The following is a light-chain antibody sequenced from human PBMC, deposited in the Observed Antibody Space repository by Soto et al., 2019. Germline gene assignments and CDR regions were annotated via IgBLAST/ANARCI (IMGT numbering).Light chain of an antibody. J-gene: IGKJ5*01. CDR2: DAT. Sequence: EIVLTQSPATLSLSPGERATLSCRASQSVGSYLAWYQQKPGQAPRLLIYDATNRATGIPARIGGSLGGKVFTIIISRLEPEEGTVYYGQRRSNWPFTFGQGTRLEIK. CDR1: QSVGSY. V-gene: IGKV3D-11*02. CDR3: QRRSNWPFT.